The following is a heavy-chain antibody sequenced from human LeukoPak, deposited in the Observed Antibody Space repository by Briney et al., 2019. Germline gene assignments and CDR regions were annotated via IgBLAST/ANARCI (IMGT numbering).Heavy chain of an antibody. V-gene: IGHV1-24*01. J-gene: IGHJ4*02. D-gene: IGHD2-21*01. CDR2: FDREDGET. CDR3: ATNHIVVAKYYFDY. CDR1: TYTLTELS. Sequence: ASVKVSCKVSTYTLTELSMHWVRQAPGKGLEWMGGFDREDGETIYAQKFQGRVTVTEDTSTDTAYMELSSLRSEDTAVYYCATNHIVVAKYYFDYWGQGTLVTVSS.